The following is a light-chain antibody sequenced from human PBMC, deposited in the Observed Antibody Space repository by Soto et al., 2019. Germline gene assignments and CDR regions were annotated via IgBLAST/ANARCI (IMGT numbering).Light chain of an antibody. CDR2: GAS. CDR3: QQYGSSRFT. Sequence: EIVLTQSPDTLFLSLGERATLSCRASQSISSSYLAWYQQKPGQAPRLLVYGASSRATGIPDRFSGSGSGTDFTLTISRLEPEDFALYYRQQYGSSRFTVGPGTKVDIK. CDR1: QSISSSY. J-gene: IGKJ3*01. V-gene: IGKV3-20*01.